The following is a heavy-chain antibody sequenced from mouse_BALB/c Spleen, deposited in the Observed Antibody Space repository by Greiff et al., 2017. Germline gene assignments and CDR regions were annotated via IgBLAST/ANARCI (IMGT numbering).Heavy chain of an antibody. CDR1: GFTFSSYA. D-gene: IGHD1-1*01. CDR3: ARGGGYGSWFAY. CDR2: ISSGGSYT. V-gene: IGHV5-9-4*01. Sequence: EVKLMESGGGLVKPGGSLKLSCAASGFTFSSYAMSWVRQSPEKRLEWVAEISSGGSYTYYPDTVTGRFTISRDNAKNTLYLEMSSLRSEDTAMYYCARGGGYGSWFAYWGQGTLVTVSA. J-gene: IGHJ3*01.